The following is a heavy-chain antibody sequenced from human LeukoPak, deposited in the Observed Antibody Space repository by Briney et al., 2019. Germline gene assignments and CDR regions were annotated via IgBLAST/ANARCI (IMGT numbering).Heavy chain of an antibody. V-gene: IGHV3-23*01. D-gene: IGHD2-2*01. CDR1: GMTFSGSA. CDR3: ARMRGRYCSSNGCYVEY. J-gene: IGHJ4*02. Sequence: GGSLRLSCVASGMTFSGSAMSWVRQAPGKGLEWVSGISSGGSTKLYADSVKGRFTISRDNSKNTLYLQMNSLRVEDTAVYYCARMRGRYCSSNGCYVEYWGQGALVTVSS. CDR2: ISSGGSTK.